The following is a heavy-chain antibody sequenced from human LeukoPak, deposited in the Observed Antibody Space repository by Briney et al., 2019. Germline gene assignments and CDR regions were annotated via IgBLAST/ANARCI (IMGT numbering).Heavy chain of an antibody. CDR2: IYYSGST. CDR1: GGSISSGGYY. V-gene: IGHV4-31*03. Sequence: SQTLSLTCTVSGGSISSGGYYWSWIRQHPGKGLEWTGYIYYSGSTYYNPSLKSRVTISVDTSKNQFSLKLSSVTAADTAVYYCARVYYYDSSEDYWGQGTLVTVSS. D-gene: IGHD3-22*01. CDR3: ARVYYYDSSEDY. J-gene: IGHJ4*02.